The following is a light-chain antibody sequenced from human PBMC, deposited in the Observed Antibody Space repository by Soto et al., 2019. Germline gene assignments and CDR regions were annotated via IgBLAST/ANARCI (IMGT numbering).Light chain of an antibody. CDR2: DAS. Sequence: QSVLTQPASRSWSPGQAITISRPGTNSDVGGYNYVSWYQQHPGKAPKLMIYDASNRPSGVSNRFSGSKSGNTASLTLSGLQAEDEADYYCSSYTSSSTYAFGTGTKGTVL. CDR1: NSDVGGYNY. V-gene: IGLV2-14*01. J-gene: IGLJ1*01. CDR3: SSYTSSSTYA.